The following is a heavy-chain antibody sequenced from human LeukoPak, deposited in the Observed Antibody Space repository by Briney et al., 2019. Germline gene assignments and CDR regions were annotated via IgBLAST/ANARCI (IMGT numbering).Heavy chain of an antibody. CDR1: GGSMSSYY. Sequence: PSETLSLTCNVSGGSMSSYYWSWIRQPPGKGLEWIGYIYNSGSTNYNSALKGRVTISVDTSKSQSSLKLTSVTAADTAVYYCARGLTGTQLDFFDYWGQGTLVTVSS. V-gene: IGHV4-59*01. CDR3: ARGLTGTQLDFFDY. J-gene: IGHJ4*02. D-gene: IGHD1-20*01. CDR2: IYNSGST.